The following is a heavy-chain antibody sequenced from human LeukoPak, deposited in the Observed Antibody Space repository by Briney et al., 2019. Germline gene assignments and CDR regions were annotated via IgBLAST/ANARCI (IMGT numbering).Heavy chain of an antibody. CDR2: INYSGST. CDR3: ATTSGY. V-gene: IGHV4-34*01. J-gene: IGHJ4*02. CDR1: GGSFSGYY. D-gene: IGHD3-10*01. Sequence: SETLSLTCAVYGGSFSGYYWYWIRQPPGKGLEWIGEINYSGSTNCNPSLKSRVTISADTSKNQFSLKMSSVTAADTAVYYCATTSGYWGQGTLVTVSS.